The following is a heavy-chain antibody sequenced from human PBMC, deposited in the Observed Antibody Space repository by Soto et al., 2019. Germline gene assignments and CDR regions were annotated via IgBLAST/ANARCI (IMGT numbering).Heavy chain of an antibody. CDR3: ARVVIAAAGTERNYYYYGMDV. CDR1: GGTFSSYT. CDR2: IIPILGIA. Sequence: QVQLVQSGAEVKKPGSSVKVSCKASGGTFSSYTISWVRQAPGQGLEWMGRIIPILGIANYAQKFQGRVTITADKSTSTAYMELSSRRSEDTAVYYCARVVIAAAGTERNYYYYGMDVWGQGTTVTVSS. V-gene: IGHV1-69*02. D-gene: IGHD6-13*01. J-gene: IGHJ6*02.